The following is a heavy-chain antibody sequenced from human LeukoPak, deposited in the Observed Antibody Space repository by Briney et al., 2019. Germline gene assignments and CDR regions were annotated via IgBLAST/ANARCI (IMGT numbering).Heavy chain of an antibody. CDR1: GYTFTGYY. J-gene: IGHJ5*02. D-gene: IGHD6-13*01. CDR2: INPNSGGT. V-gene: IGHV1-2*02. CDR3: ARDLGVHSSTGVWWFDP. Sequence: ASVKVSCKASGYTFTGYYMHWVRQAPGQGLEWMGWINPNSGGTNYAQKFQGRVTMTRDTSISTAYMELSRLRSDDTAVYYCARDLGVHSSTGVWWFDPWGQGTLVTVSS.